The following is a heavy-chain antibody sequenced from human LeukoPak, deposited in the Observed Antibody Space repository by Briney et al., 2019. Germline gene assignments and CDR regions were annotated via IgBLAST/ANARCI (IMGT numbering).Heavy chain of an antibody. J-gene: IGHJ6*03. CDR1: GGSFSGYC. CDR3: ARFLAGTRHFHFYYYMDV. Sequence: SETLSLTCAVYGGSFSGYCWSWIRQPPGKGLEWTGEINHSGSTNYNPSLKSRVTISVDTSKNQFSLKVISVTAADTAVYYCARFLAGTRHFHFYYYMDVWGKGTTVTISS. CDR2: INHSGST. V-gene: IGHV4-34*01. D-gene: IGHD3-9*01.